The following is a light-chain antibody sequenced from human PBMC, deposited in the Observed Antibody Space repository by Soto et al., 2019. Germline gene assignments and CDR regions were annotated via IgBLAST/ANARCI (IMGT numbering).Light chain of an antibody. CDR1: QTISSW. V-gene: IGKV1-5*03. Sequence: DIQMTQSPPTLSGSLGDRGTITCRASQTISSWLAWYQQKPGKAPKLLIYKASTLKSGVPSRFSGSGSGTEFTLTISRLQPDDFATYYCQHYNSYSEAFGQGTKV. CDR3: QHYNSYSEA. CDR2: KAS. J-gene: IGKJ1*01.